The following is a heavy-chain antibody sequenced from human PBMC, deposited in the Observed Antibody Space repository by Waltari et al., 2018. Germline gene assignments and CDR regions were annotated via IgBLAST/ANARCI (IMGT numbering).Heavy chain of an antibody. Sequence: QVQLVESGGGVVQPGRSLRLSCTASGFTFSSYGMHWVRQAPGKGLEWVAVIWYDGSNKYYADSVKGRFTISRDNSKNTLYLQMNSLRAEDTAVYYCARRKMGGATDAFDIWGQGTMVTVSS. CDR2: IWYDGSNK. V-gene: IGHV3-33*01. CDR1: GFTFSSYG. J-gene: IGHJ3*02. CDR3: ARRKMGGATDAFDI. D-gene: IGHD1-26*01.